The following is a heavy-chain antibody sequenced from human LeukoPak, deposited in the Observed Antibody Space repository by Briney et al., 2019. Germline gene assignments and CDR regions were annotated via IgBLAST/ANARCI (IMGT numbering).Heavy chain of an antibody. Sequence: GGSLRLSCSASGFSFSSYAMHWVRQAPGKGLEWVAVISYDGSNKYYADSVKGRFTISRDNSKNTLYLQMNSLRAEDTAVYYCAKGAGIAAPPRSFHYYYGMDVWGQGTTVTVSS. D-gene: IGHD6-6*01. J-gene: IGHJ6*02. CDR3: AKGAGIAAPPRSFHYYYGMDV. CDR1: GFSFSSYA. CDR2: ISYDGSNK. V-gene: IGHV3-30*04.